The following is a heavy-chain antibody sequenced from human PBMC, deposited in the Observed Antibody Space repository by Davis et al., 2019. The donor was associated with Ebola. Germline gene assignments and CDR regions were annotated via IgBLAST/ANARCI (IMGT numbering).Heavy chain of an antibody. CDR3: ATTRAGYSYASGGSFDY. Sequence: PGGSLRLSCGASGFTFSSYGMSWVRQAPGKGLEWVSTISCSGDSTYYADSVKCRFTISRDKSKNTLYLQMNSLRAEDTAVYYCATTRAGYSYASGGSFDYWGQGTLVTVSS. CDR1: GFTFSSYG. CDR2: ISCSGDST. J-gene: IGHJ4*02. D-gene: IGHD5-18*01. V-gene: IGHV3-23*01.